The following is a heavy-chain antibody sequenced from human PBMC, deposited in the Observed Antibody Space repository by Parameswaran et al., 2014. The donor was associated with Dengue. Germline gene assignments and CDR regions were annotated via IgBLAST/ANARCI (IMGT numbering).Heavy chain of an antibody. Sequence: WVRQAPGQGLEWMGWISAYNGNTNYAQKLQGRVTMTTDTSTRTANMELRSLRSDDMAVYYCARDEGYDYYYGMDVWGQGTTVTVSS. J-gene: IGHJ6*01. CDR3: ARDEGYDYYYGMDV. V-gene: IGHV1-18*03. CDR2: ISAYNGNT.